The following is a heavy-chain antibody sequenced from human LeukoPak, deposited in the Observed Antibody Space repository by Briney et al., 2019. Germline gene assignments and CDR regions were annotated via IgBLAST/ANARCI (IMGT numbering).Heavy chain of an antibody. CDR2: INHSGST. CDR1: GYSISSGYY. CDR3: ARRGEVVVLFDY. D-gene: IGHD3-10*01. J-gene: IGHJ4*02. Sequence: SETLSLTCTVSGYSISSGYYWGWIRQPPGKGLEWIGEINHSGSTNYNPSLKSRVTISVDTSKNQFSLKLSSVTAADTAVYYCARRGEVVVLFDYWGQGTLVTVSS. V-gene: IGHV4-38-2*02.